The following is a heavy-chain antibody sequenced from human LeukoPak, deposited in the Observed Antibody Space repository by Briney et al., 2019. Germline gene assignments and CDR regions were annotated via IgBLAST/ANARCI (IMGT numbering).Heavy chain of an antibody. Sequence: GGSLRLSCAASGFTFSSYGMHGVRQAPGKGLEWVAVISYDGSNKYYADSVKGRFTISRDNSKNTLYLQMNSLRAEDTAVYYWAKAHTSENYGDYDYYYYGMDVWGQGTTVTVSS. CDR1: GFTFSSYG. CDR2: ISYDGSNK. J-gene: IGHJ6*02. V-gene: IGHV3-30*18. CDR3: AKAHTSENYGDYDYYYYGMDV. D-gene: IGHD4-17*01.